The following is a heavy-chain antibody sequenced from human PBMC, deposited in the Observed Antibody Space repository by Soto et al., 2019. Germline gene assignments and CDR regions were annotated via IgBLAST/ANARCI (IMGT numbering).Heavy chain of an antibody. CDR3: ARPYSSGWYGDLDY. J-gene: IGHJ4*02. D-gene: IGHD6-19*01. V-gene: IGHV3-23*01. Sequence: EVQLLESGGGLVQPGGSLRLSCAASGFSFSRYAMMWVRQAPGKGQEWVAGMTGSGGDIRYADSVKGRFTISKDNSKNTMYLQMNSLRVEDTAVYYCARPYSSGWYGDLDYWGQGTLVTVSS. CDR2: MTGSGGDI. CDR1: GFSFSRYA.